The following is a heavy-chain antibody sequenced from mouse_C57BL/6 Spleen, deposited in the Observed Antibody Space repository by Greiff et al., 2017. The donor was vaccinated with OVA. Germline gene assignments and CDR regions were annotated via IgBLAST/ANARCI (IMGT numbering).Heavy chain of an antibody. CDR1: GYTFTSYG. Sequence: QVQLQQSGAELARPGASVKLSCKASGYTFTSYGISWVKQRPGQGLEWIGEIYPRSGTTYYNEKFKGKATLTADKSSSTAYMALSSLTSEDTAVYFCARSWSGYSSRPRYFDVWGTGTTVTVSS. J-gene: IGHJ1*03. CDR3: ARSWSGYSSRPRYFDV. CDR2: IYPRSGTT. V-gene: IGHV1-81*01. D-gene: IGHD1-1*01.